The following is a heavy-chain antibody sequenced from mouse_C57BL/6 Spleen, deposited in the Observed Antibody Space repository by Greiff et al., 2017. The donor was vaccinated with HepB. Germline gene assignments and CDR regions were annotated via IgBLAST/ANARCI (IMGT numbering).Heavy chain of an antibody. Sequence: VQLKESGPGLVKPSQSLSLTCPVTGYSITSGYYWYWIRQFPGNKLEWMGYISYDGSNNYKPSLKNRTSITRDTSKNQFFLKLNSVTTEDTATYYCARGVNYYGSSYAWFAYWGQGTLVTVSA. V-gene: IGHV3-6*01. CDR3: ARGVNYYGSSYAWFAY. CDR2: ISYDGSN. J-gene: IGHJ3*01. CDR1: GYSITSGYY. D-gene: IGHD1-1*01.